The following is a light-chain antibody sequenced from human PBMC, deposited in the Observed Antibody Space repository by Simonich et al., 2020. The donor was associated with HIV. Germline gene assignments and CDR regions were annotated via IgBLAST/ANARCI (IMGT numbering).Light chain of an antibody. CDR2: ASN. V-gene: IGLV6-57*03. J-gene: IGLJ3*02. Sequence: NFMLTQPHSVSESPGETVTISCTRSSGSIASNYVQWYQQRPGSAPTTVIHASNQIPSVVPDRCPGAIACSSNSASLTISGLTAEDEADYYGQSYESSNRVFGGGTRLTVL. CDR1: SGSIASNY. CDR3: QSYESSNRV.